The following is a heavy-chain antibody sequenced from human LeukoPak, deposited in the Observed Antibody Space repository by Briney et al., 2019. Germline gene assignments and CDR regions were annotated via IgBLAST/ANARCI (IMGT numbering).Heavy chain of an antibody. D-gene: IGHD6-13*01. J-gene: IGHJ3*02. CDR3: ATVRGVGSSYHDAFDI. CDR2: IIPILNVA. CDR1: GGSFNSYV. Sequence: VKVSCKASGGSFNSYVITWVRQAPGQGLEWMGRIIPILNVANFAQKFQGRVTITADTSTDTAYMELSSLRSEDTAVYYCATVRGVGSSYHDAFDIWGQGTMVTVSS. V-gene: IGHV1-69*04.